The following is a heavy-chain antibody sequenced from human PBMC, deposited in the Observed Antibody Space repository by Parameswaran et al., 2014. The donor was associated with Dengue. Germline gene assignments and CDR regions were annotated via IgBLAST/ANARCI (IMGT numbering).Heavy chain of an antibody. CDR2: ISGSGGST. J-gene: IGHJ4*02. V-gene: IGHV3-23*01. Sequence: RWIRQPPGKGLEWVSAISGSGGSTFYADSVKGRFTISRDNSRNTLYLQMNSLRAEDTAVYYCAKDYRGNILLVVAGHWGQGTLVTVSS. CDR3: AKDYRGNILLVVAGH. D-gene: IGHD2-15*01.